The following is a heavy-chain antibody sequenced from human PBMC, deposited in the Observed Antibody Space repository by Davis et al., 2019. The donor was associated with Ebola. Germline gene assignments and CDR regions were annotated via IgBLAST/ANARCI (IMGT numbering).Heavy chain of an antibody. CDR1: GFTFSSYA. Sequence: GGSLRLSCAASGFTFSSYAMSWVRQAPGKGLEWVSYISSSSSTIYYADSVKGRFTISRDNAKNSLYLQMNSLRAEDTAVYYCARDCTNGVCQAEDAFDIWGQGTMVTVSS. V-gene: IGHV3-48*01. J-gene: IGHJ3*02. D-gene: IGHD2-8*01. CDR3: ARDCTNGVCQAEDAFDI. CDR2: ISSSSSTI.